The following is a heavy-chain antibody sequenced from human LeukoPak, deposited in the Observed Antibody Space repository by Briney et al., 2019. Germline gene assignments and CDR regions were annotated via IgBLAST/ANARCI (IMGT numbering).Heavy chain of an antibody. J-gene: IGHJ6*02. D-gene: IGHD3-10*01. CDR2: ISGSGDTT. Sequence: GGPLRLSCSVSGCTFSSYTMHWVRQAPGKGLEWVSAISGSGDTTYYADSVKGRFTVSRDNSKNTVYVQMNSLRAEDTAMYYCARGPYYGSGSHFSYYGMDVWGQGTTVTVSS. CDR1: GCTFSSYT. CDR3: ARGPYYGSGSHFSYYGMDV. V-gene: IGHV3-23*01.